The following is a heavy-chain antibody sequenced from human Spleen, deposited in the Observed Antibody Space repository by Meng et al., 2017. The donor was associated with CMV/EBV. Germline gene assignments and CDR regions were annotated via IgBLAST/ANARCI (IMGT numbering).Heavy chain of an antibody. D-gene: IGHD1-26*01. CDR1: GYTFTDAY. CDR3: ARDRGIRNWFDP. CDR2: INPDSGAT. J-gene: IGHJ5*02. V-gene: IGHV1-2*06. Sequence: QVQLVQSGAEVKKSGASVTVSCRASGYTFTDAYIYWGRQAPGQGLEWVGRINPDSGATNYAQKFQGRVTMTRDTSMNTAYMDLSRLTFDDTAVYYCARDRGIRNWFDPWGQGTLVTVSS.